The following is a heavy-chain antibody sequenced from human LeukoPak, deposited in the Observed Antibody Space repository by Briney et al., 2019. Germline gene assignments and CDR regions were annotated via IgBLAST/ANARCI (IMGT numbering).Heavy chain of an antibody. V-gene: IGHV3-23*01. J-gene: IGHJ2*01. D-gene: IGHD6-19*01. Sequence: TGGPLSLSCAASGFTFSSYAMSWVRQAPGKGLEWVSYICGSGSITYYADYVKRRFTISRGNSKITLYLQTDSLRAEHTAVYYCAKGGGWTLLGRYFDRRRRGTLVGDCS. CDR3: AKGGGWTLLGRYFDR. CDR1: GFTFSSYA. CDR2: ICGSGSIT.